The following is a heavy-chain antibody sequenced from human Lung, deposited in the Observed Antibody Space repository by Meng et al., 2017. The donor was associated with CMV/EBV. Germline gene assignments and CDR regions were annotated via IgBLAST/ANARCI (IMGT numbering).Heavy chain of an antibody. CDR1: GFSLSTREVG. CDR2: IYWDDDK. J-gene: IGHJ5*02. Sequence: QVPLKESGPTLVKPTQTLTLTCTFSGFSLSTREVGVGWIRQPPGKALEWLAVIYWDDDKRYSPSLKSRLTITKDTSKNQVVLTLTNMDPVDTATYYCALFTGSWFDPWGQGTLVTVSS. V-gene: IGHV2-5*02. CDR3: ALFTGSWFDP. D-gene: IGHD1-14*01.